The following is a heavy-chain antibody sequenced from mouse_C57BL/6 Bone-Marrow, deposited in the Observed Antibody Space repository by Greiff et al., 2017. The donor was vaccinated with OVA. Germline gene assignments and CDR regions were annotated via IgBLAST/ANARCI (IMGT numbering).Heavy chain of an antibody. D-gene: IGHD1-1*01. J-gene: IGHJ1*03. V-gene: IGHV1-64*01. Sequence: QVQLQQSGAELVKPGASVKLSCKASGYTFTSYWMHWVKQRPGQGLEWIGMIHPNSGSTNYNEKFKSKATLTVDKSSSTAYMQLSSLTSEDSAVYDCARSRFGTVKGDWYFDVWGTGTTVTVSS. CDR1: GYTFTSYW. CDR2: IHPNSGST. CDR3: ARSRFGTVKGDWYFDV.